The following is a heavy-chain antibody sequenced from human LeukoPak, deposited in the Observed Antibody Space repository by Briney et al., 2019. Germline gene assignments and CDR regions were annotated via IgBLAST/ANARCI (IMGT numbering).Heavy chain of an antibody. J-gene: IGHJ4*02. CDR1: GGTFSSYA. CDR3: ATNVDTAMVRVIDY. Sequence: SVKVSCKASGGTFSSYAISWVRQAPGQGLEWMGRIIPIFGTANYAQKFQGRVTITADKSTSTAYMELSSLRSEDTAVYYCATNVDTAMVRVIDYWGQGTLVAVSS. V-gene: IGHV1-69*06. CDR2: IIPIFGTA. D-gene: IGHD5-18*01.